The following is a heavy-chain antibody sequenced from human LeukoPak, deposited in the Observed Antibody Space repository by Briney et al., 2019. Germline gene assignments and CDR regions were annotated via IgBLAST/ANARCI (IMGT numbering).Heavy chain of an antibody. Sequence: ASVKVSCKTSGYTFTHYAMHWVRQAPGQRLEWMGWVDAGNGDTQCSQEFQGRVTITRDTSANTTQMDLSSLRSGDTAVYCARGGIITAAGIWGGLDNWGQGTVVTVSS. J-gene: IGHJ3*02. V-gene: IGHV1-3*01. D-gene: IGHD6-13*01. CDR2: VDAGNGDT. CDR3: RGGIITAAGIWGGLDN. CDR1: GYTFTHYA.